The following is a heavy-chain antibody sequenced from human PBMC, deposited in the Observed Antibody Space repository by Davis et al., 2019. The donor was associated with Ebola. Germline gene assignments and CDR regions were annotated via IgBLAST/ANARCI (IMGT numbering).Heavy chain of an antibody. V-gene: IGHV1-18*01. D-gene: IGHD1-7*01. CDR3: ARDRSPHNWNYPLDY. CDR1: GYTFTSYG. Sequence: AASVKVSCKASGYTFTSYGISWVRQAPGQGLEWMGWISAYNGNTNYAQKLQGRVTMTTDTSTSTAYMELRSLRSDDTAVYYCARDRSPHNWNYPLDYWGQGTLVTVSS. CDR2: ISAYNGNT. J-gene: IGHJ4*02.